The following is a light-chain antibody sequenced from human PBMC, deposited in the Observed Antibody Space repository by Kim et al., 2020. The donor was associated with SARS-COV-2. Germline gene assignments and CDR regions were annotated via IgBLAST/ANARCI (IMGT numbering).Light chain of an antibody. CDR3: QQYNSYSYT. CDR1: QSISSW. V-gene: IGKV1-5*01. CDR2: DAS. J-gene: IGKJ2*01. Sequence: DIQMTQSPSTPSASVGDRVTITCRASQSISSWLAWYQQKPGKAPKLLIYDASSLESGVPSRFSGSGSGTEFTLTISSLQPDDFATYYCQQYNSYSYTFGQGTKLEI.